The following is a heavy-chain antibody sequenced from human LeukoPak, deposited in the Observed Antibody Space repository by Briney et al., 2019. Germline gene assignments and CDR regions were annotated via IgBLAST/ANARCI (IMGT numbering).Heavy chain of an antibody. CDR3: ARRSSNYAVVDP. Sequence: RASETLSLTCAVSGGSISSYYWGWIRQPPGKGLEWIGSIYHSGSTYYNPSLKSRVTISVDTSKNQFSLKLSSVTAADTAVYYCARRSSNYAVVDPWGQGTLVTVSS. CDR1: GGSISSYY. J-gene: IGHJ5*02. CDR2: IYHSGST. V-gene: IGHV4-38-2*01. D-gene: IGHD6-13*01.